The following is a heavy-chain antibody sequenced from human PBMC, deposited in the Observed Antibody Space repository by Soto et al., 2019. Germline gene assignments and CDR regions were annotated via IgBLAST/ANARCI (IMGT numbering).Heavy chain of an antibody. V-gene: IGHV1-18*01. CDR2: ISAYNGNT. J-gene: IGHJ5*02. D-gene: IGHD3-22*01. Sequence: ASVKVSCTASGYTFTSYGISWVRQAPGQGLEWMGWISAYNGNTNYAQKLQGRVTMTTDTSTSTAYMELRSLRSDDTAVYYCARDRRPTYYYDSSGYRDWFDPWGQGTLVTVS. CDR1: GYTFTSYG. CDR3: ARDRRPTYYYDSSGYRDWFDP.